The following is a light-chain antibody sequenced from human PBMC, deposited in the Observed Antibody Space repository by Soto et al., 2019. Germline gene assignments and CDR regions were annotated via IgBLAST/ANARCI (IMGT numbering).Light chain of an antibody. Sequence: DIQMTQSPSSLSASVGDRVIITCQASQDIINHLNWYQQKLGKAPKLLISGASSLEAGVPSRFSGSGSGTDFTLTISSLQPEDVATYYWPQYVPALTFGGGTEVEI. CDR2: GAS. J-gene: IGKJ4*01. V-gene: IGKV1-33*01. CDR1: QDIINH. CDR3: PQYVPALT.